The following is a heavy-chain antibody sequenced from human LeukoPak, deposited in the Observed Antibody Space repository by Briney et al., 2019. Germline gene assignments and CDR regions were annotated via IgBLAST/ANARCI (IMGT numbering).Heavy chain of an antibody. J-gene: IGHJ4*02. V-gene: IGHV3-21*01. D-gene: IGHD3-22*01. Sequence: GGSLRLSCAASGFSFSSNSMNWVRQAPGKGLEWVSSIGSSSSYIYYAASVKGRFTISRDNAKNSLYLQMNSLRAEDTAVYYCARDEGNYYDSSGYCPLFDYWGQGAQVTVSS. CDR1: GFSFSSNS. CDR2: IGSSSSYI. CDR3: ARDEGNYYDSSGYCPLFDY.